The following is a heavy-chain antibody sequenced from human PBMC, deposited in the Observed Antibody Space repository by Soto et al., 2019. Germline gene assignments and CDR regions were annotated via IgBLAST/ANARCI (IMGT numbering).Heavy chain of an antibody. CDR3: ARDAKSYYYDVTKYYFGS. Sequence: PSESLSLTCTACGDSVTNYYCPWIRQQSGKGLEWIGLMYPSESTDYSPSLKSRVTMSLDSSKNQFSLNLRSVTAADTAVYYCARDAKSYYYDVTKYYFGSWGQGTLVTVSS. D-gene: IGHD3-10*01. CDR2: MYPSEST. CDR1: GDSVTNYY. J-gene: IGHJ4*02. V-gene: IGHV4-4*07.